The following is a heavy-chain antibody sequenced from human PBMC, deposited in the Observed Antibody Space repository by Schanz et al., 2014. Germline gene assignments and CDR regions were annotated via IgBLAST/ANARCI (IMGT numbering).Heavy chain of an antibody. CDR1: GFSFSDSF. D-gene: IGHD3-3*01. J-gene: IGHJ3*01. CDR3: ARGQTIFGVTYTDAYDV. CDR2: MSHSGGVI. Sequence: QMQLVESGGGLVKPGGSLRLSCVASGFSFSDSFMSWIRQTPEKGLEWIAFMSHSGGVIYYAESVRGRFFSSRDNAKNSLYLQRKSLRVDDTAVYDCARGQTIFGVTYTDAYDVWGRGTMVTVSS. V-gene: IGHV3-11*01.